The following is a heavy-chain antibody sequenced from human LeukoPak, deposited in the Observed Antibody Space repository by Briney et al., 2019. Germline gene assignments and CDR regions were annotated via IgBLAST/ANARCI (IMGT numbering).Heavy chain of an antibody. D-gene: IGHD5-18*01. CDR1: GFNFHNHW. V-gene: IGHV3-49*04. J-gene: IGHJ4*02. CDR2: IRSKAYGGTT. CDR3: SRVRGYSYGYGDY. Sequence: GGSLRLSCATSGFNFHNHWMNWVRQAPGKGLEWVGFIRSKAYGGTTEYAASVKGRFTISRDDSKSIAYLQVNSLKTEDTAVYYCSRVRGYSYGYGDYWGQGTLVTVSA.